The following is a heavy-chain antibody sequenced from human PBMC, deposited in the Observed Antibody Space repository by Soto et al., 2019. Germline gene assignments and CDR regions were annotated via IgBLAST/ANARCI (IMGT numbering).Heavy chain of an antibody. D-gene: IGHD6-13*01. CDR1: GYTFTSYY. CDR3: ARDPGIPAAGTHYYGMDV. V-gene: IGHV1-46*01. J-gene: IGHJ6*02. Sequence: ASVKVSCKASGYTFTSYYMHWVRQAPGQGLEWMGIINPSGGSTSYAQKFQGRVTMTRDTSTSTVYMELSSLRSEDTAVYYCARDPGIPAAGTHYYGMDVWGQGTTVTVSS. CDR2: INPSGGST.